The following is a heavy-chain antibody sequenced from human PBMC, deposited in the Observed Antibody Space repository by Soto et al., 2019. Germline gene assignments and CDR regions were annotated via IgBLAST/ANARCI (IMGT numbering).Heavy chain of an antibody. CDR3: ARAKRSPGYPRLIVWFDP. V-gene: IGHV4-31*03. Sequence: PSETLSLTCTVSGGSISSGGYYWSWIRQHPGKGLEWIGYIYYSGSTYYNPSLKSRVTISVDTSKNQFSLKLSSVTAADTAVYYCARAKRSPGYPRLIVWFDPWGQGTLVTVSS. CDR2: IYYSGST. CDR1: GGSISSGGYY. J-gene: IGHJ5*02. D-gene: IGHD3-9*01.